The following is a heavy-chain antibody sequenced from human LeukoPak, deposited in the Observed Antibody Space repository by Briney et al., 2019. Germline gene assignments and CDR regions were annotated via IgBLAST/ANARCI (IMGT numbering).Heavy chain of an antibody. CDR3: ARDNSVEDTAWWFDP. V-gene: IGHV1-46*01. CDR1: GYTFTSYY. CDR2: INPSGGST. D-gene: IGHD4-23*01. Sequence: ASVEVSCKASGYTFTSYYMHWVRQAPGQGLEWMGIINPSGGSTSYAQKFQGRVTMTRDMSTSTDYMELSSLRSEDTAVYYCARDNSVEDTAWWFDPWGQGTLVAVSS. J-gene: IGHJ5*02.